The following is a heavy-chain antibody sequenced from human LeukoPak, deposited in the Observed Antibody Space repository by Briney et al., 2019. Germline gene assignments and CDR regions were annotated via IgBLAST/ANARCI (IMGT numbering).Heavy chain of an antibody. Sequence: SETLSLTCTVSGGSISSYYWNWIRQPAGKGLEWIGRIYISGSTNYNPSLKSRVTMSLDTSKNQFSLKLSSVTAADTAVYYCARESLSGQGDYWGQGTLVTVSS. V-gene: IGHV4-4*07. J-gene: IGHJ4*02. CDR1: GGSISSYY. CDR2: IYISGST. D-gene: IGHD1-26*01. CDR3: ARESLSGQGDY.